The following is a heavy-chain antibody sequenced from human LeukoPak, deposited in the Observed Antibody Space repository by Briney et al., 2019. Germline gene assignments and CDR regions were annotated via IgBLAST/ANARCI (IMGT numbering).Heavy chain of an antibody. CDR1: GFTFSRYG. V-gene: IGHV3-48*01. J-gene: IGHJ6*03. CDR3: ARDRHVPGLYYYYMDV. CDR2: ISSSSATI. D-gene: IGHD6-6*01. Sequence: PGGSLRLSCAASGFTFSRYGMHWVRQAPGKGLESVSYISSSSATIFYADSVKGRFTISRDNAKNSLYLQMNSLRPEDTAVYFCARDRHVPGLYYYYMDVWGKGTAVTVSS.